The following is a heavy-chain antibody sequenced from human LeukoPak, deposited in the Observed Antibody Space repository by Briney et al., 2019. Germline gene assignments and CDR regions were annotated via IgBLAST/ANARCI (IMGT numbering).Heavy chain of an antibody. CDR1: GFTFSSYS. D-gene: IGHD4/OR15-4a*01. CDR3: ASGLYGDYYYGMDV. V-gene: IGHV3-21*01. Sequence: PGGSLRLSCAASGFTFSSYSMNWVRQAPGKGLEWVSSISSSSSYIYYADSVKGRFTISRDNAKNSLYLQMNSLRAEDTAVYYCASGLYGDYYYGMDVWGQGTTVTVSS. J-gene: IGHJ6*02. CDR2: ISSSSSYI.